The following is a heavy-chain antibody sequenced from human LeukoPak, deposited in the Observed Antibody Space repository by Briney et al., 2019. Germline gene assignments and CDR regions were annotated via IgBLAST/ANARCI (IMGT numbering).Heavy chain of an antibody. V-gene: IGHV1-2*02. Sequence: GASVKVSCKASGYTFTDYYMHWVRQAPGQGLEWLGLINSNSGGTNYAQKFQGRVIVTRDTSISTAYMELYSLRSDDTAVYYCAGVRTGSYYYYYGMDVWGQGTTVTVS. CDR3: AGVRTGSYYYYYGMDV. D-gene: IGHD1-26*01. CDR2: INSNSGGT. CDR1: GYTFTDYY. J-gene: IGHJ6*02.